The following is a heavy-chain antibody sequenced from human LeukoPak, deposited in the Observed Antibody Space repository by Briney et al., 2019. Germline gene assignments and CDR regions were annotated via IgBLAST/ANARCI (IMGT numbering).Heavy chain of an antibody. D-gene: IGHD4-17*01. Sequence: PSETLSLTCAVYGGSFSGYYWSWIRQPPGKGLEWIGDINHSGSTNYNPSLKSRVTISVDTSKNQFSLELSSVTAADTAVYYCARRLTTVTTHYYYYYGMDVWGEGNTVTVSS. J-gene: IGHJ6*04. CDR2: INHSGST. CDR3: ARRLTTVTTHYYYYYGMDV. V-gene: IGHV4-34*01. CDR1: GGSFSGYY.